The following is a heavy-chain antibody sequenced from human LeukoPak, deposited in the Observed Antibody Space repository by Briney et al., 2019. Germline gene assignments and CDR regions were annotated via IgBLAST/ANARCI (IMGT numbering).Heavy chain of an antibody. CDR1: GYTFTSYG. Sequence: SSVKVSCKASGYTFTSYGISWGRHAPGQALEWMGWISAYNVNTTYAQKLQGTVTMTTDTSTSTAYMELRSLRSDDTAVYSCASGDDSGDSFPSFDYWGKGTMVTVSS. CDR2: ISAYNVNT. J-gene: IGHJ4*02. D-gene: IGHD4-17*01. CDR3: ASGDDSGDSFPSFDY. V-gene: IGHV1-18*01.